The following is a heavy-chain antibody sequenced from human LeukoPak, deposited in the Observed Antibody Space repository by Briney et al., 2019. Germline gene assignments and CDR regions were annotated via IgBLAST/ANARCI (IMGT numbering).Heavy chain of an antibody. D-gene: IGHD2-2*01. Sequence: GRSLRLSCAASGFTFDDYAMHWVRQAPGKGLEWVSGISWNSGSIGYADSVKGRFTISRDNAKNSLYLRMNSLRAEDTALYYCAKDSRAMYGMDVWGQGTTVTVSS. CDR3: AKDSRAMYGMDV. CDR1: GFTFDDYA. J-gene: IGHJ6*02. CDR2: ISWNSGSI. V-gene: IGHV3-9*01.